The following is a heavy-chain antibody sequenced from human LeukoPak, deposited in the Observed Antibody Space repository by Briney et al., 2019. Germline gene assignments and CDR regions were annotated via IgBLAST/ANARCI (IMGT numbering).Heavy chain of an antibody. Sequence: GGSLRLSCAASGFTFSSYGMHWVRQAPGKGLEWVSSISSSSSYIYYADSVKGRFTISRDNAKNSLYLQMNSLRAEDTAVYYCARDPDSSGYDWGQGTLVTVSS. CDR2: ISSSSSYI. D-gene: IGHD3-22*01. CDR1: GFTFSSYG. V-gene: IGHV3-21*01. J-gene: IGHJ4*02. CDR3: ARDPDSSGYD.